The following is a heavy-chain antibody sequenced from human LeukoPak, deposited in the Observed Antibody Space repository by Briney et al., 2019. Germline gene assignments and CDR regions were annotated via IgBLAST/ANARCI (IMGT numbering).Heavy chain of an antibody. CDR2: IDSSSSTI. V-gene: IGHV3-48*01. D-gene: IGHD3-22*01. J-gene: IGHJ4*02. CDR3: ARDQSGYRTYYFDY. Sequence: PGGSLRLSCAASGFDFSTYSMHWVRRAPGRGLEWLSYIDSSSSTIYYADSVKGRFTISRDNAKNSLYLQMNSLRAEDTAVYYCARDQSGYRTYYFDYWGQGTLVTVSS. CDR1: GFDFSTYS.